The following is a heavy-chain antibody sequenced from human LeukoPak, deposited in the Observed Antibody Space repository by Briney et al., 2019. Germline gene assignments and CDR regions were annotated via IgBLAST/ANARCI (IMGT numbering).Heavy chain of an antibody. CDR2: INHSGST. J-gene: IGHJ3*02. CDR1: GGSFSGYY. CDR3: ARDTLYCSGGSCYSAFDI. D-gene: IGHD2-15*01. Sequence: PSETLSLTCAVYGGSFSGYYWSWIRQPPGKGLEWIGEINHSGSTNYNPSLKSRVTISVDTSKNQFSLKLSSVTAADTAVYYCARDTLYCSGGSCYSAFDIWGQGTMVTVSS. V-gene: IGHV4-34*01.